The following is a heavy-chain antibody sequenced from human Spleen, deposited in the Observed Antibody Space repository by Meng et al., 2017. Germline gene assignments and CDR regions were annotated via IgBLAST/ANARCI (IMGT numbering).Heavy chain of an antibody. J-gene: IGHJ4*02. CDR2: ISSSSSYI. CDR1: GFTFSSYS. CDR3: AKGSWTTVTTHFDY. V-gene: IGHV3-21*04. Sequence: GGSLRLSCAASGFTFSSYSMNWVRQAPGKGLEWVSSISSSSSYIYYADSVKGRFTISRDNSKNTLYLQMNSLRAGDMALYYCAKGSWTTVTTHFDYWGQGTLVTVSS. D-gene: IGHD4-17*01.